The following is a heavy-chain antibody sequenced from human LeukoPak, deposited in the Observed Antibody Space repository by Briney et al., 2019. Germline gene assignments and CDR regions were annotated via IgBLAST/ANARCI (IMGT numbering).Heavy chain of an antibody. Sequence: ETLSLTCTVSGGSISSSSYYWGWIRQPPGKGLEWVANIKQDGSEKYYVDSVKGRFTISRDNAKSSLYLQMNSLRVEDTAVYYCASGYQIYSGSPPSDYWGQGTLVTVSS. CDR1: GGSISSSSYY. CDR3: ASGYQIYSGSPPSDY. CDR2: IKQDGSEK. D-gene: IGHD1-26*01. J-gene: IGHJ4*02. V-gene: IGHV3-7*01.